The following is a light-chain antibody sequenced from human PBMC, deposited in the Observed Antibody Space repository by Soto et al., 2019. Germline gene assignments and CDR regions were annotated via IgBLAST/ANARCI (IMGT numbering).Light chain of an antibody. V-gene: IGKV3-11*01. J-gene: IGKJ5*01. Sequence: EIVLTQFPATLSLFPGETATLSCRASQTVGTYLAWYQQKPGQAPRPLISDASNRATGVPTRFSGSGSGTDFTLTISSLEPEDFAVYFCQQRNNWPRITFGQGTRLEIK. CDR3: QQRNNWPRIT. CDR2: DAS. CDR1: QTVGTY.